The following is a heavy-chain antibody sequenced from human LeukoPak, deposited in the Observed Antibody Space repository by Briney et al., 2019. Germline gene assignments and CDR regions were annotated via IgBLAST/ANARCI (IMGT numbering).Heavy chain of an antibody. J-gene: IGHJ1*01. D-gene: IGHD3-3*01. Sequence: PGGSLRLSCAASGFTVSSNYMSWVRQAPGKGLEWVSVIYSGGSTYYADSVEGRFTISRDDSKNTLYLQMNSLRAEDTAVYYCTREDGFTIFGVATKYFQHWGQGTLVTVSS. V-gene: IGHV3-53*01. CDR1: GFTVSSNY. CDR3: TREDGFTIFGVATKYFQH. CDR2: IYSGGST.